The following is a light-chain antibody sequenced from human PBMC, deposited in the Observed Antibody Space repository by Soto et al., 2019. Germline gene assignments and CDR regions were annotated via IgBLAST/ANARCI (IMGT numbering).Light chain of an antibody. Sequence: EIVFTQSLAILSVSPGGRATLSCRASQSVSSNLAWYQQKPGQAPRLLIYGASTRATGIPARFSGSGSGTEFTLTISSLQSEDFAVYYCQQYNNWPPWTFGQGTKVDIK. CDR1: QSVSSN. V-gene: IGKV3-15*01. CDR2: GAS. CDR3: QQYNNWPPWT. J-gene: IGKJ1*01.